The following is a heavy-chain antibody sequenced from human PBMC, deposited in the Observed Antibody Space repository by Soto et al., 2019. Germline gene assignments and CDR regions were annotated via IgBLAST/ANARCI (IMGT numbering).Heavy chain of an antibody. D-gene: IGHD1-26*01. V-gene: IGHV3-30*18. Sequence: QVQLVESGGGVVKPGRSLRLSCAASGFTFSRYNMHWVRQAPGKGLEGVAFISYDGANIYHADSVKGRCTISRDNSRNTQDLHMNSLSVEDKDVYYCAKTRNSDGVGEVFDYWGQGTLVTVSS. CDR1: GFTFSRYN. J-gene: IGHJ4*01. CDR2: ISYDGANI. CDR3: AKTRNSDGVGEVFDY.